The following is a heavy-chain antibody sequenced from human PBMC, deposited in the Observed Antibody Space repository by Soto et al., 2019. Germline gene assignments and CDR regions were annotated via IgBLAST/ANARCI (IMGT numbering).Heavy chain of an antibody. J-gene: IGHJ6*02. V-gene: IGHV3-73*01. CDR2: IRSKALSYAT. Sequence: GGSLRLSCAASGFTFSDSAMHWVRQASGTGLEWVGRIRSKALSYATAYAASVQGRFTISRDDSENTAYLQMNSLKTEDTAVYYCLRASWNYYYYGMDIWGQGTTVTVSS. D-gene: IGHD1-1*01. CDR3: LRASWNYYYYGMDI. CDR1: GFTFSDSA.